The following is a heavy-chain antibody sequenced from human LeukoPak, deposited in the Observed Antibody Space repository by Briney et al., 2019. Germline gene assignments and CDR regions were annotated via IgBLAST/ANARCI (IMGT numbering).Heavy chain of an antibody. D-gene: IGHD4-23*01. V-gene: IGHV3-64D*06. CDR1: GFTFSSYA. CDR3: VKDHDYGGNSPVAFDI. CDR2: ISSNGGST. J-gene: IGHJ3*02. Sequence: QVGGSLRLSCSASGFTFSSYAMHWVRQAPGKGLEYVSAISSNGGSTYYADSVKGRFTISRDNSKNTLYLQMSSLRAEDTAVYYCVKDHDYGGNSPVAFDIWGQGTMVTVSS.